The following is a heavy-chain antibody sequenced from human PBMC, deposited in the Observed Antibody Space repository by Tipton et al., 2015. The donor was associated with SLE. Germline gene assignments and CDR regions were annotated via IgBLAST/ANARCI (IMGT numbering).Heavy chain of an antibody. J-gene: IGHJ6*02. D-gene: IGHD6-13*01. CDR2: IYYSGST. Sequence: TLSLTCTVSGGSISSYYWSWIRQPPGKGLEWIGYIYYSGSTNYNPSLKSRVTISVDTSKNQFSLKLSSVTAADTAVYHCAREGDSSSWYARGHYGMDVWGQGTTVTVSS. CDR3: AREGDSSSWYARGHYGMDV. CDR1: GGSISSYY. V-gene: IGHV4-59*01.